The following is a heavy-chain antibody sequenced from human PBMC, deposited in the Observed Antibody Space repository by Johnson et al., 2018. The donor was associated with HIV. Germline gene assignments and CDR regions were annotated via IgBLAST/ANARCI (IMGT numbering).Heavy chain of an antibody. Sequence: VQLVESGGGVVQPGRSLRLSCAASGFTFSDHGMHWVRQAPGQGLEWVGGMWYDGSKRNYADSVKGRFTISRDTSKNTLYLQMNSLRAEDTAVYYCARPGVVVTPPDAFDIWGQGTMVTVSS. V-gene: IGHV3-33*01. CDR2: MWYDGSKR. J-gene: IGHJ3*02. CDR3: ARPGVVVTPPDAFDI. CDR1: GFTFSDHG. D-gene: IGHD3-22*01.